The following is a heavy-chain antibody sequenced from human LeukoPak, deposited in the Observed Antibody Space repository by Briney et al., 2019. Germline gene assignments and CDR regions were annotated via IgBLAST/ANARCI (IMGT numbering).Heavy chain of an antibody. Sequence: GGSLRLSCAASGLTFSSYAVSWVRQAPGKGLEWVSAISGGGDSTYYVDSVKGRFTISRDNSKNTLYLQMNSLRAEDTAVYYCAKDANWSLDYWGQGTLVTVSS. CDR2: ISGGGDST. V-gene: IGHV3-23*01. J-gene: IGHJ4*02. CDR3: AKDANWSLDY. D-gene: IGHD1-20*01. CDR1: GLTFSSYA.